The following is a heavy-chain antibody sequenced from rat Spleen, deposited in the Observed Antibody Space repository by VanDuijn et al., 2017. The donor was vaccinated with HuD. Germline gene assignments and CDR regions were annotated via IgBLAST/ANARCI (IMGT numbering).Heavy chain of an antibody. V-gene: IGHV5S23*01. CDR2: ISTGGDNT. D-gene: IGHD1-7*01. CDR1: GFTFSNYY. Sequence: EVQLVESGGGLVQPGRSLKLSCAASGFTFSNYYMAWVRQAPTKGLEWVAYISTGGDNTYYRDSVKGRFTISRDEESTLYLQMDSLRSEDTATYFCTRRTYYGYADYWGQGVMVTVSS. CDR3: TRRTYYGYADY. J-gene: IGHJ2*01.